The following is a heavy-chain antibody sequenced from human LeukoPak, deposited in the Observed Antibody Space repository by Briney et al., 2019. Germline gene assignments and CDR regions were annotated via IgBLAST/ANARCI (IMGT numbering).Heavy chain of an antibody. D-gene: IGHD6-6*01. CDR1: GDSISSNFYY. CDR3: ARQGAPSIAASLDY. V-gene: IGHV4-39*01. J-gene: IGHJ4*02. CDR2: IYYNGNT. Sequence: SETLSLTCTVSGDSISSNFYYWGWIRQPPGQSLEWIGSIYYNGNTYYNPSLRSRVTISVDTSSNQFSLKLTSVTAADTAVYHCARQGAPSIAASLDYWGQGTLVTVSS.